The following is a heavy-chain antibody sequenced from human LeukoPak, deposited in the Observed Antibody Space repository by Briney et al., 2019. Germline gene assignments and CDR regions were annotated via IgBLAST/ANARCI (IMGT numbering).Heavy chain of an antibody. CDR1: GYNFANFW. Sequence: GESLKISCYDSGYNFANFWIGWVRQMPGKGLEWMGIIHPTDSQTLYSPSFQGQVTISVDRSINTAYLQCSSLKASDTAMYYCARRAYSGSGSSDYWGQGTLVTVSS. CDR3: ARRAYSGSGSSDY. V-gene: IGHV5-51*01. CDR2: IHPTDSQT. J-gene: IGHJ4*02. D-gene: IGHD3-10*01.